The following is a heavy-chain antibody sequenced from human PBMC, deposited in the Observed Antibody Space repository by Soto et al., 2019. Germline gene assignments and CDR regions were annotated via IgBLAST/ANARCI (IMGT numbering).Heavy chain of an antibody. D-gene: IGHD3-10*01. J-gene: IGHJ4*02. CDR1: GFTLKAYP. CDR2: ISGSGSNT. Sequence: CGSRRLSWAAAGFTLKAYPTRRVRKAPGKGMEWVSTISGSGSNTYYADSVKGRFTISRDNSKNTLSLQMNSLRGEDTAVYYCAKERSGKVDYWGQGT. V-gene: IGHV3-23*01. CDR3: AKERSGKVDY.